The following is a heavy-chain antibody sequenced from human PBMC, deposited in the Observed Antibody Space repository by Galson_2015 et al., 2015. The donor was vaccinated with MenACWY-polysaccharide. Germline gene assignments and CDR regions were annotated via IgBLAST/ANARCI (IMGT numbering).Heavy chain of an antibody. J-gene: IGHJ4*02. D-gene: IGHD3-10*01. CDR3: AKDGPSFYYNIA. Sequence: SLRLSCAASGFTFTTCGLHWVRQAPGKGLEWITFIGYNGNNKEYADSVKGRFTISRDNSKNTLFLQLTSLRAEDTGIYYCAKDGPSFYYNIAGGQGTPVIVSS. V-gene: IGHV3-30*02. CDR2: IGYNGNNK. CDR1: GFTFTTCG.